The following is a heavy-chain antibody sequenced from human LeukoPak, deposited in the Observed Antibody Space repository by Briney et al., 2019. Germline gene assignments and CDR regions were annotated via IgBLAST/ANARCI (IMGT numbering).Heavy chain of an antibody. J-gene: IGHJ4*02. Sequence: PSETLSLTCTVSGDSISSYYWTWIRQPPGKGLEWIGYIYYSGSTNYNPSLKSRVTISVDTSKNQFSLKLTSVTAADTALYYCARLLGNTWYFDYWGLATLPTVTS. CDR3: ARLLGNTWYFDY. D-gene: IGHD6-13*01. CDR2: IYYSGST. CDR1: GDSISSYY. V-gene: IGHV4-59*08.